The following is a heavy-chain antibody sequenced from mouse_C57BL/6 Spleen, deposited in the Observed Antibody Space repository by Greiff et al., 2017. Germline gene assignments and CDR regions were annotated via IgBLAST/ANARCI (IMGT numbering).Heavy chain of an antibody. Sequence: QVQLQQSGPELVKPGASVKISCKASGYAFSSSWMNWVKQRPGKGLEWIGRIYPGDGDTNYNGKFKGKATLTADKSSSTAYMQLSSLTSEDSAVYFCARPEGLTLDDWGKGTTLTVSS. CDR3: ARPEGLTLDD. J-gene: IGHJ2*01. CDR1: GYAFSSSW. CDR2: IYPGDGDT. V-gene: IGHV1-82*01. D-gene: IGHD3-3*01.